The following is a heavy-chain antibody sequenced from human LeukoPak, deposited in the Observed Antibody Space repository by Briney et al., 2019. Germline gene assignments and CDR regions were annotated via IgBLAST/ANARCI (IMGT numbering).Heavy chain of an antibody. CDR3: ARGIDY. Sequence: PGGSLRLSCAAPGLTASSYYMNWVRQAPGKELEWASVIYTGGGRYYADSVRGRFTISRDTSKNMVFLQMNSLRVEDTAVYYCARGIDYWGRGTLVTVSS. V-gene: IGHV3-53*01. J-gene: IGHJ4*02. CDR2: IYTGGGR. CDR1: GLTASSYY.